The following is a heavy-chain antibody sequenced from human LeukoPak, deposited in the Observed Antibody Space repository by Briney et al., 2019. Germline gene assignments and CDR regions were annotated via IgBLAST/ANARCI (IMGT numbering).Heavy chain of an antibody. V-gene: IGHV3-23*01. D-gene: IGHD2-2*03. CDR3: ALGYCSSTSCPNWFDP. J-gene: IGHJ5*02. CDR1: GFTSSSYA. Sequence: GGSLRLSCAASGFTSSSYAMSWVRQAPGKGLEWVSAISGSGGSTYYADSVKGRFTISRDNSKNTLYLQMNSLRAEDTAVYYCALGYCSSTSCPNWFDPWGQGTLVTVSS. CDR2: ISGSGGST.